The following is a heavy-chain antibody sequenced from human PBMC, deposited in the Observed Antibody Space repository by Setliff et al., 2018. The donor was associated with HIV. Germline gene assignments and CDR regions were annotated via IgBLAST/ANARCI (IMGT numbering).Heavy chain of an antibody. V-gene: IGHV1-18*01. Sequence: ASVKVSCKASGYTFINYAISWVRQAPGQGLEWMGWISAYKGDTNYAQNLQGRVTMTTDTSTSTAYMELRGLRSDDTAVYYRARGRLGGGSGSQREPDPWGQGTLVTVSS. CDR1: GYTFINYA. CDR3: ARGRLGGGSGSQREPDP. J-gene: IGHJ5*02. D-gene: IGHD3-10*01. CDR2: ISAYKGDT.